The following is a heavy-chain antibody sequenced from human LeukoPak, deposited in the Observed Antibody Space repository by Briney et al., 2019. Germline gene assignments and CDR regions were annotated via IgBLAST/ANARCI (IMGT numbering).Heavy chain of an antibody. CDR1: GYSFTNYW. J-gene: IGHJ4*02. Sequence: GESLKISCKASGYSFTNYWIGWVRQMPGKGLEWMGVIYPGNSDTKYSPSFQGQVTISVDKSLSIVYLQWSGLKASDTAIYYCATSSGYDKDLDNWGQGTLVTVSS. V-gene: IGHV5-51*01. CDR3: ATSSGYDKDLDN. D-gene: IGHD5-12*01. CDR2: IYPGNSDT.